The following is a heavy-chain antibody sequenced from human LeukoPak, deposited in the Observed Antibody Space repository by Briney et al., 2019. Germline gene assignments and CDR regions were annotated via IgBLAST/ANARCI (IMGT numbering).Heavy chain of an antibody. Sequence: PGGSLRLSCAASGFTFSIYSMNWVRQAPGKGLEWVANIKQDGSEKYYVDSVKGRFTISRDNAKNSLYLQMNSLRAEDTAVYYCARGVQRSSSSVSIAAAGTRAHNYYYYYMDVWGKGTTVTVSS. D-gene: IGHD6-13*01. J-gene: IGHJ6*03. V-gene: IGHV3-7*01. CDR3: ARGVQRSSSSVSIAAAGTRAHNYYYYYMDV. CDR1: GFTFSIYS. CDR2: IKQDGSEK.